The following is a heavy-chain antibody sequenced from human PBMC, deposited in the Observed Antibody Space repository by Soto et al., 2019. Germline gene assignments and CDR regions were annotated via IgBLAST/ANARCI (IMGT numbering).Heavy chain of an antibody. CDR3: ARLLGTTGTTSYYYYGMDV. CDR2: IDPSDSYT. J-gene: IGHJ6*02. V-gene: IGHV5-10-1*01. Sequence: PGESLKISCKGSGYSFTSYWISWVRQVPGKGLEWMGRIDPSDSYTNYSPSFQGHVTISADKSISTAYLQWSSLKASDTAMYYCARLLGTTGTTSYYYYGMDVWGQGTTVTVSS. D-gene: IGHD1-1*01. CDR1: GYSFTSYW.